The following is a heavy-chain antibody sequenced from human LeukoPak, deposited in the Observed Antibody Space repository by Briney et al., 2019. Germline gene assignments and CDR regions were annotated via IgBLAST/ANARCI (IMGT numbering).Heavy chain of an antibody. CDR2: INYSGST. J-gene: IGHJ4*02. CDR3: VRVRWGNRIDY. Sequence: PSETLSLTCAVYDGSFSDHYWKWIRQPPGKGLEWIGEINYSGSTNYNVSLKSRVTMSVDTSKSQFSLNLRSVTAADTGLYYWVRVRWGNRIDYWGQGTLVTVSS. CDR1: DGSFSDHY. D-gene: IGHD3-16*01. V-gene: IGHV4-34*01.